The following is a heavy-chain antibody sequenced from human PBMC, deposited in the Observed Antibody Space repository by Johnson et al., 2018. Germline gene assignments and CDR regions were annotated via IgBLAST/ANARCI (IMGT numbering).Heavy chain of an antibody. V-gene: IGHV4-59*01. Sequence: QVQLQESGPGLVKPSETLSLTCTVSGASISTYYWSWIRQPPGKGLAWIGYIYNSVITNYNPSLKSRVTISVDRSKNQFSLKLSSVTAADPAVYYCASHPDSREAFDIWGKGTMVTVSS. CDR2: IYNSVIT. J-gene: IGHJ3*02. D-gene: IGHD3-22*01. CDR3: ASHPDSREAFDI. CDR1: GASISTYY.